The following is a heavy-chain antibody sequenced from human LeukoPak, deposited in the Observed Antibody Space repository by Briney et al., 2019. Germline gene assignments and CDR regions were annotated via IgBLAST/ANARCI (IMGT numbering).Heavy chain of an antibody. Sequence: PGGSLRLSCAASGFTFSGYWMSWVRQAPGKGLEWVAVIWYDGGNKYYADSVKGRFTISRDNSKNTLYLQMNSLRAEDTAVYYCARDRVGASDWGQGTLVTVSS. V-gene: IGHV3-33*08. D-gene: IGHD1-26*01. CDR1: GFTFSGYW. J-gene: IGHJ4*02. CDR3: ARDRVGASD. CDR2: IWYDGGNK.